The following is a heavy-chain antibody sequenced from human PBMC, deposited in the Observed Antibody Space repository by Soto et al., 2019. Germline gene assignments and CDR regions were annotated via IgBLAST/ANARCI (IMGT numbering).Heavy chain of an antibody. CDR3: VRDLRQTSRSGVAYNWFDP. J-gene: IGHJ5*02. D-gene: IGHD6-25*01. CDR2: SGST. V-gene: IGHV4-59*01. Sequence: SETLSLTCTVSGDSINSYFWSWIRQPPGKGLEWIGYSGSTNYNPSLKSRLTISVDASKNQFSLKLSSVTAADTAVYYCVRDLRQTSRSGVAYNWFDPWGEGTLVTVSS. CDR1: GDSINSYF.